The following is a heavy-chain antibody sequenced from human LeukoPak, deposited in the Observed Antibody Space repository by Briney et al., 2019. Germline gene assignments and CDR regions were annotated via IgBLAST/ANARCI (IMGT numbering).Heavy chain of an antibody. Sequence: PGGSLRLSCAASGFTFSSYSMNWVRQAPGKGLEWVSSISASGGSTYYADSVKGRFTISRDNSKNTLYLQMNSLRAEDTAVYYCATSGESNYYYYGMDVWGQGTTVTVSS. CDR3: ATSGESNYYYYGMDV. CDR1: GFTFSSYS. D-gene: IGHD3-16*01. V-gene: IGHV3-23*01. J-gene: IGHJ6*02. CDR2: ISASGGST.